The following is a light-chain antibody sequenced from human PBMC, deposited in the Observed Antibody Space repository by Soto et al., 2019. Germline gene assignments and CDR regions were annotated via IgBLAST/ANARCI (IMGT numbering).Light chain of an antibody. Sequence: DIQMTQSPSTLSASVGVRVTITCRASQSISSWLAWYQQKPGKAPNLLIYKTSSLESGVPSRFSGSGSGTEFTLTISSLQPADFATYYCQQYNSYPFTFGPGTKVDIK. J-gene: IGKJ3*01. CDR2: KTS. V-gene: IGKV1-5*03. CDR3: QQYNSYPFT. CDR1: QSISSW.